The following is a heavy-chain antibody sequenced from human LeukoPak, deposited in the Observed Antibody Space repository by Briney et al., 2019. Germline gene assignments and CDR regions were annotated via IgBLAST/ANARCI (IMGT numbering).Heavy chain of an antibody. CDR2: ISGRGGST. J-gene: IGHJ4*02. D-gene: IGHD4/OR15-4a*01. Sequence: GGSLRLSCAASGFTFRNYVIHWVRQTPGKGLEWVSAISGRGGSTYYADSVKGRFTISRDNSKNTLYLQMSSLRAEDTAVYYCAKEYLDYSGSNPDYWGQGTLVTVSS. CDR1: GFTFRNYV. CDR3: AKEYLDYSGSNPDY. V-gene: IGHV3-23*01.